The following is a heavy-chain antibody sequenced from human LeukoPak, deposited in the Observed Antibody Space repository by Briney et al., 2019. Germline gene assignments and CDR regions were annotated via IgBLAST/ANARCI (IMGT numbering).Heavy chain of an antibody. J-gene: IGHJ4*02. CDR3: ARGEVAYCGGDCYSMGHANGH. V-gene: IGHV3-66*01. CDR2: IYSGGST. D-gene: IGHD2-21*02. CDR1: EFSVGSNY. Sequence: PGGSLRLSCAASEFSVGSNYMTWVRQAPGKGLEWVSLIYSGGSTYYADSVKGRFTISRDNAKNSLYLQMNSLRAEDTAVYYCARGEVAYCGGDCYSMGHANGHWGQGTLVTVSS.